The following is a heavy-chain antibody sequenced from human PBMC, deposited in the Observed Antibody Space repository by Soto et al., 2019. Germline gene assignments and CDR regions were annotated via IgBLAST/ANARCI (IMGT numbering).Heavy chain of an antibody. D-gene: IGHD6-19*01. V-gene: IGHV3-74*01. Sequence: LRLSCAASGFTFSSYWMHWVRQAPGKGLVWVSRINSDGSSTSYADSVKGRFTISRDNAKNTLYLQMNSLRAEDTAVYYCARAYSSGPFDYWGQGTLVTVSS. CDR1: GFTFSSYW. J-gene: IGHJ4*02. CDR2: INSDGSST. CDR3: ARAYSSGPFDY.